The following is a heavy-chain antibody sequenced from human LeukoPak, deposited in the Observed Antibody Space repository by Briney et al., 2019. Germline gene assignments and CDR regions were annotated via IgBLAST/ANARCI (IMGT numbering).Heavy chain of an antibody. CDR2: IYYSGST. D-gene: IGHD7-27*01. CDR3: ARHPTGGYWYFDL. V-gene: IGHV4-4*02. J-gene: IGHJ2*01. Sequence: PSGTLSLTCAVSGGSISSSNWWSWVRQPPGKGLEWIGYIYYSGSTNYNPSLKSRVTISVDTSKNQFSLKLSSVTAADTAVYYCARHPTGGYWYFDLWGRGTLVTVSP. CDR1: GGSISSSNW.